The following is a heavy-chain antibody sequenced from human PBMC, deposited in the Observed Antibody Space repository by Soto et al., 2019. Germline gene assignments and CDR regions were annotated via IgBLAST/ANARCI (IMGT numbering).Heavy chain of an antibody. D-gene: IGHD2-21*01. Sequence: QVQLQESGPGLMKPSGTLSLTCAVSGGSITSNWWSWVRQPPGKGLEWIAEIFHTGSANYNPSLMGRLTISMDKSRNHLSLNLNSVTAADTAVYYCARHIAVSGTRGFDNWSKGTLVTVSS. CDR3: ARHIAVSGTRGFDN. CDR1: GGSITSNW. V-gene: IGHV4-4*02. J-gene: IGHJ4*02. CDR2: IFHTGSA.